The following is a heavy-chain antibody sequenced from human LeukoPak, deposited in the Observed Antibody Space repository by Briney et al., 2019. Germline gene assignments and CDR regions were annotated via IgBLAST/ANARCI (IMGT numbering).Heavy chain of an antibody. CDR2: INPNSGGT. V-gene: IGHV1-2*06. J-gene: IGHJ4*02. CDR1: GYTFTVYY. CDR3: ARAGSGRNFDY. Sequence: APVKVSCKASGYTFTVYYIHWVRQAPGQGLEWMGRINPNSGGTNYAQRFQGRVTVTRDTSISTAYMELSRLRSDDTAVYYCARAGSGRNFDYWGQGTLVTVSS. D-gene: IGHD1-26*01.